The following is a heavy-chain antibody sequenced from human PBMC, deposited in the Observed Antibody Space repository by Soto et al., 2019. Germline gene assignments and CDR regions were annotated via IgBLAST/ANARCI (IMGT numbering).Heavy chain of an antibody. CDR1: GFTFSNYW. V-gene: IGHV3-7*03. D-gene: IGHD1-1*01. Sequence: GGSLRLSCAVSGFTFSNYWMAWVRQAPGQGLEWVANIKEDGSAYNYVDYVKGRFTISIDNAKNSLYLQMNSLRADDTGVYYCARDVPGIIDYWGQGTLVTVSS. CDR3: ARDVPGIIDY. J-gene: IGHJ4*02. CDR2: IKEDGSAY.